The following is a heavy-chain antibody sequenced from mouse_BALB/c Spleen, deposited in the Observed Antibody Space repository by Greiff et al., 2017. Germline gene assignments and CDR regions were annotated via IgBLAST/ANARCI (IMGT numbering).Heavy chain of an antibody. CDR3: ARSYGSSYGWYFDV. CDR1: GFTFSSFG. V-gene: IGHV5-17*02. J-gene: IGHJ1*01. Sequence: EVQLLESGGGLVQPGGSRKLSCAASGFTFSSFGMHWVRQAPEKGLEWVAYISSGSSTIYYADTVKGRFTISRDNPKNTLFLQMTSLRSEDTAMYYCARSYGSSYGWYFDVWGAGTTVTVSS. CDR2: ISSGSSTI. D-gene: IGHD1-1*01.